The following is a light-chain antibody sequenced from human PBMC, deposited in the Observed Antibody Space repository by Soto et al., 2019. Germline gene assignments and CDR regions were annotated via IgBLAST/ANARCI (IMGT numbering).Light chain of an antibody. Sequence: EILMTQSPATLSVSPGERVILSCRASQSVGSTLAWYQQKPGQAPRLLIRGASTRATGVPARFSGSGSGTEFTLTISSLKSEDFAVYYCQQYSTSLKFGGGTTLEIK. CDR2: GAS. CDR1: QSVGST. J-gene: IGKJ4*02. CDR3: QQYSTSLK. V-gene: IGKV3-15*01.